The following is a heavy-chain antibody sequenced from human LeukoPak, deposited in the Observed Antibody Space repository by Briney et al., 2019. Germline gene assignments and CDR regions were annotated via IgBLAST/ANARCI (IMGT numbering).Heavy chain of an antibody. CDR1: GGTFSSYA. D-gene: IGHD3-3*01. J-gene: IGHJ6*02. CDR3: ARSPYYDFWSGPPSYGMDV. V-gene: IGHV1-69*04. Sequence: SVKVSCKASGGTFSSYAISWVRQAPGQGLEWMGRIIPILGIANYAQKLQGRVTITADKSTSTAYMELSSLRSEDTAVYYCARSPYYDFWSGPPSYGMDVWGQGTTVTVSS. CDR2: IIPILGIA.